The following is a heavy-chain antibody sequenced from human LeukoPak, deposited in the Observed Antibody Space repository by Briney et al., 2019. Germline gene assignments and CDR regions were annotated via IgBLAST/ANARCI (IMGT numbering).Heavy chain of an antibody. CDR1: GGSISSYY. CDR3: ARVTTTFGVVNGPYYYYYMDV. J-gene: IGHJ6*03. V-gene: IGHV4-59*01. Sequence: SETLSLTCTVSGGSISSYYWNWTRQPPGKGLEWIGYIYYSGSTNYNPSLKSRVTISVDTSKNQFSLKLSSVTAADTAVYYCARVTTTFGVVNGPYYYYYMDVWGKGTTVTVSS. CDR2: IYYSGST. D-gene: IGHD3-3*01.